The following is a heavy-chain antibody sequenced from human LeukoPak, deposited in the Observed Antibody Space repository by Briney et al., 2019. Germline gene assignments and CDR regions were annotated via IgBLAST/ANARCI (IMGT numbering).Heavy chain of an antibody. Sequence: GGSLRLSCAASGFTFRSAWMHWVRQAPGKGLVWVSRINSDGSSTNYADSVKGRFTISRDNAKNTLYLQMNSLRVEDTAVYYCTRVGLTSGSYFSFDYWGQGTLVTVSS. CDR1: GFTFRSAW. D-gene: IGHD1-26*01. CDR2: INSDGSST. V-gene: IGHV3-74*01. J-gene: IGHJ4*02. CDR3: TRVGLTSGSYFSFDY.